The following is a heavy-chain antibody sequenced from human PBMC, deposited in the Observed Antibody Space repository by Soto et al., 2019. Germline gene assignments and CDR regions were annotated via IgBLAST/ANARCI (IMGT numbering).Heavy chain of an antibody. D-gene: IGHD2-8*02. CDR3: AKATATGGGAFDF. Sequence: TAGSLRLSCAASGFPCGSYDITWGRQAPGKGLEWVSTILVDGRTFYVDSVKGRFTISRDNSRNTVYLQMNSLTAGDTALYYCAKATATGGGAFDFCGQGTMVTVS. CDR2: ILVDGRT. J-gene: IGHJ3*01. V-gene: IGHV3-23*01. CDR1: GFPCGSYD.